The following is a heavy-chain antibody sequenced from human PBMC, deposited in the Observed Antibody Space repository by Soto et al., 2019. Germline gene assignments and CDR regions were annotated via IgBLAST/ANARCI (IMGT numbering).Heavy chain of an antibody. CDR3: ARDFGTYDFWSGYYWFDP. CDR1: GYTFTNYY. CDR2: INPSGGST. D-gene: IGHD3-3*01. V-gene: IGHV1-46*01. J-gene: IGHJ5*02. Sequence: GASVKVSCKASGYTFTNYYMHWVRQAPGQGLEWMGIINPSGGSTSYAQKFQGRVTMTRDTSTSTVYMELSSLRSEDTAVYYCARDFGTYDFWSGYYWFDPWGQGTRVTVSS.